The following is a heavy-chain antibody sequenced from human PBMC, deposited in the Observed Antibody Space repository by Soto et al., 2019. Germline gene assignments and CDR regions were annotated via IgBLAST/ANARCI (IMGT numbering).Heavy chain of an antibody. CDR1: GYSFTNYW. CDR3: ARRRSNFYNGMDV. CDR2: IYPGDSEM. J-gene: IGHJ6*02. Sequence: GESLKISCKGSGYSFTNYWIGWVRQMPGKGLEWMGIIYPGDSEMRDSPSFQGQVTITPAKSISTAYLQWSSLKASDTAIYYCARRRSNFYNGMDVWGQGTTVTVSS. V-gene: IGHV5-51*01. D-gene: IGHD4-4*01.